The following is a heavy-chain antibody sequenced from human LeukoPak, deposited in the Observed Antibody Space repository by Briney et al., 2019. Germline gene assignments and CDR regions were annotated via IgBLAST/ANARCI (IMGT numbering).Heavy chain of an antibody. V-gene: IGHV5-51*01. CDR1: GYSFTTSW. Sequence: GESLKISCKASGYSFTTSWIGWVRQMPGKGLEWMGIIYPADSDTRYSPSYSPSFQGQVTISADKSISTAYLQWSSLKASDTAMYYCARLIVGATGGFDYWGQGTLVTVSS. D-gene: IGHD1-26*01. CDR2: IYPADSDT. J-gene: IGHJ4*02. CDR3: ARLIVGATGGFDY.